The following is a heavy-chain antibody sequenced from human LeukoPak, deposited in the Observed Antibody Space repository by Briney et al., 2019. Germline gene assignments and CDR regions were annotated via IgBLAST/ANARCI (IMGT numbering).Heavy chain of an antibody. D-gene: IGHD3-3*01. J-gene: IGHJ4*02. CDR3: ARAVEYNFWSGLQRRGATFDY. CDR1: GGSFSGYY. CDR2: INHSGST. V-gene: IGHV4-34*01. Sequence: SETLSLTCAVYGGSFSGYYWSWIRQPPGKGLEWIGKINHSGSTNYNPSLKSRVTISVDTSKNQFSLKLTSVTAADTAVYYCARAVEYNFWSGLQRRGATFDYWGQGTLVTVSS.